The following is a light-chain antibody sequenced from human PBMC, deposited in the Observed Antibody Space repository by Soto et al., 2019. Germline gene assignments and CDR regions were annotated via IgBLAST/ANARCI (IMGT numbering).Light chain of an antibody. CDR1: QSVSSY. V-gene: IGKV3-11*01. CDR3: QQRSIWPPDT. J-gene: IGKJ2*01. Sequence: EIVLTQSPATLSLSPGERATLSCRASQSVSSYLAWYQQKPGQAPRLLIYDASNRATGIPARFSGSGSGTYFTLTISSLEPEEFAVYYCQQRSIWPPDTFGQGTKLESK. CDR2: DAS.